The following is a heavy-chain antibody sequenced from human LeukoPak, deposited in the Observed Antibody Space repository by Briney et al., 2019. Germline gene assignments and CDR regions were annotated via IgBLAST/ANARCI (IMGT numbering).Heavy chain of an antibody. D-gene: IGHD2-15*01. CDR2: ISGSGGST. J-gene: IGHJ4*02. CDR1: GFTFSSYG. CDR3: AKFPIVVVVAASLDY. Sequence: GGSLRLSCAASGFTFSSYGMHWVRQAPGKGLEWVSAISGSGGSTYYADSVKGRFTISRDNSKNTLYLQMNSLRAEDTAVYYCAKFPIVVVVAASLDYWGQGTLVTVSS. V-gene: IGHV3-23*01.